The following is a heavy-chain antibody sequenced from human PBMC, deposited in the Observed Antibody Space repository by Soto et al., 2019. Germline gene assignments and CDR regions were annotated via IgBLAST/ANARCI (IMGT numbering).Heavy chain of an antibody. CDR3: AKHGGYSFGPGDYYGMDI. D-gene: IGHD5-18*01. Sequence: GGSLRLSCAASGFTFSNFAMNWVRQAPGKGLEWVSGIIGSGDTTYYADSVKGRFTISRDKSKTTLYLQINSLRAEDTAIYYCAKHGGYSFGPGDYYGMDIWGQGTTVTVSS. CDR1: GFTFSNFA. V-gene: IGHV3-23*01. J-gene: IGHJ6*02. CDR2: IIGSGDTT.